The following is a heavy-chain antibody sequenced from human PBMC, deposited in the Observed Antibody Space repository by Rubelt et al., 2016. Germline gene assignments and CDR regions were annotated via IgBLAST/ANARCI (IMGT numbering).Heavy chain of an antibody. D-gene: IGHD4-17*01. CDR3: ARGWYGNPWDY. CDR2: IYYSGST. J-gene: IGHJ4*02. V-gene: IGHV4-61*01. CDR1: GGSVSSGSYY. Sequence: QVQLQESGPGLVKPSETLSLTCTVSGGSVSSGSYYWSWIRQPPGKGLEWIGYIYYSGSTNYNPSLKSRVTMSVDTSKNQFSRKLSSVTAADTAVYYCARGWYGNPWDYWGQGTLVTVSS.